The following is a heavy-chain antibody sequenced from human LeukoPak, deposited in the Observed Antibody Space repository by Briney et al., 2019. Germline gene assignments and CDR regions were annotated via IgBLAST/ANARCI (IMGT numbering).Heavy chain of an antibody. J-gene: IGHJ4*02. CDR1: GGSISSYY. CDR3: ALMGYYDSSGYE. Sequence: SETLSLTCTVSGGSISSYYWSWIRQPPGKGLEWIGYIYYSGSTNYNPSLKSRVTISVDTSKNQFSLKLSSVTAAATAVYYCALMGYYDSSGYEWGQGTLVTVSS. D-gene: IGHD3-22*01. V-gene: IGHV4-59*01. CDR2: IYYSGST.